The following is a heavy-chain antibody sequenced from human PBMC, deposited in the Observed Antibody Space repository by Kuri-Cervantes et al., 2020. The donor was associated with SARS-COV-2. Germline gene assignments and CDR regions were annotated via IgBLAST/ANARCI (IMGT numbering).Heavy chain of an antibody. Sequence: LSLTCAASGFTFSSYAMHWVRQAPGKGLEWVAVISYDGSNKYYADSVKGRFTISRDNSKNTLYLQMNSLRADDTGVYYCAKEMSDVLSGPVGHWGQGTRVTVSS. CDR2: ISYDGSNK. D-gene: IGHD3-3*01. CDR3: AKEMSDVLSGPVGH. V-gene: IGHV3-30*04. CDR1: GFTFSSYA. J-gene: IGHJ4*02.